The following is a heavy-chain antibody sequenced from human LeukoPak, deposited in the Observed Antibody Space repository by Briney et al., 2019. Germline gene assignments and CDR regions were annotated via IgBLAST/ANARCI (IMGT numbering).Heavy chain of an antibody. CDR1: GFTFSSYW. D-gene: IGHD6-19*01. CDR2: IKQDGSEK. CDR3: ARDFSSGWPYYYYYGMDV. Sequence: GGSLKLSCAASGFTFSSYWMSWVRQAPGKGLEWVANIKQDGSEKYYVDSVKGRFTISRDNAKNSRYLQMNSLRAEDTAVYYCARDFSSGWPYYYYYGMDVWGQGTTVTVSS. J-gene: IGHJ6*02. V-gene: IGHV3-7*01.